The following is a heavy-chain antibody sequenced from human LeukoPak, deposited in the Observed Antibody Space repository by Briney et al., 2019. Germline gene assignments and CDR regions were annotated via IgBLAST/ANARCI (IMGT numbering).Heavy chain of an antibody. J-gene: IGHJ4*02. CDR1: GGSISSYY. D-gene: IGHD3-22*01. CDR2: IFYSGST. V-gene: IGHV4-59*01. Sequence: SETLSFTCTVSGGSISSYYWSWIRQPPGKGLEWIGYIFYSGSTNYNPSLKSRVTISVDTSKNQFSLKLSSVTAADTAVYYCARTGTYYYDSSGYKDYFDYWGQGTLVTVSS. CDR3: ARTGTYYYDSSGYKDYFDY.